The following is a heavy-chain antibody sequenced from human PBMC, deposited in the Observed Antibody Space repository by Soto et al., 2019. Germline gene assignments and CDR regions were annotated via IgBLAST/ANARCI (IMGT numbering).Heavy chain of an antibody. CDR1: GFTFSSYA. D-gene: IGHD6-6*01. J-gene: IGHJ3*02. CDR2: ISGSGGST. Sequence: GGSLRLSCAASGFTFSSYAMSWVRQAPGKGLEWVSAISGSGGSTYYADSVKGRFTISRDNSKNTLYLQMNSLRAEDTAVYYCAKCGEWLIIAAQNAFDIWGQGTMVTVSS. CDR3: AKCGEWLIIAAQNAFDI. V-gene: IGHV3-23*01.